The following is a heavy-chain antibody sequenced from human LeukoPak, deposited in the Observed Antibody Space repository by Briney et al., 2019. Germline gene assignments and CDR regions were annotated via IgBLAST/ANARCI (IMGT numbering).Heavy chain of an antibody. CDR1: GYDFINYG. D-gene: IGHD2-21*01. J-gene: IGHJ4*02. Sequence: ASVKVSCKASGYDFINYGISWVRQAPGQGLEWMGWRSIYNGNTDYKLQGRVTMTTDTSTSTAYMEVRSLRSDDTAVYYCARDCGGDCYSGYWGQGTLVTVSS. CDR3: ARDCGGDCYSGY. CDR2: RSIYNGNT. V-gene: IGHV1-18*01.